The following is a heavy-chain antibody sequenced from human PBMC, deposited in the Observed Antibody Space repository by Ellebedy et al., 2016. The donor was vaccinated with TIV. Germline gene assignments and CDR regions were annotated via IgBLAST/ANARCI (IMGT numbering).Heavy chain of an antibody. V-gene: IGHV3-23*01. J-gene: IGHJ5*01. CDR1: GFTFRSYA. D-gene: IGHD2-2*01. CDR2: VGGGDDRT. CDR3: AKGHTASFFYLFDS. Sequence: GESLKISCAASGFTFRSYAMSWVRQTPGKGLEWVSAVGGGDDRTFYADAVKGRFTISRDNSKNTVTLQMQSLRAEDTALYYCAKGHTASFFYLFDSWGQGTLVTVSS.